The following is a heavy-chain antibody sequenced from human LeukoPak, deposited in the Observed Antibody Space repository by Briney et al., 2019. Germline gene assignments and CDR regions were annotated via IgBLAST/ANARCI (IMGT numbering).Heavy chain of an antibody. Sequence: GSLRLSCAASGFTFSNYAMSWVRQAPGKGLEWVSGISGSGGSTDYADSVKGRFTISRDNSKNTLFLQMNSLRAEDTAVYYCAKLNGGDYYYYGMDVWGQGTTVTVSS. D-gene: IGHD4-23*01. J-gene: IGHJ6*02. CDR3: AKLNGGDYYYYGMDV. CDR2: ISGSGGST. V-gene: IGHV3-23*01. CDR1: GFTFSNYA.